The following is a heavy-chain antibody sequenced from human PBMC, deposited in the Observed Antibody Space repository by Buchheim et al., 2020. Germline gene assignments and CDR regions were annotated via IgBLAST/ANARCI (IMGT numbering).Heavy chain of an antibody. Sequence: QVQLVESGGGVVQPGRSLRLSCAASGFTFSSYGMHWVRQAPGKGLEWVAGIWYDGSNKYYADSVKGRFTISRDNSKNTLYLQMNSLRAEDTAVYYCARGGSSGWYNFAEYFQHWGQGTL. CDR3: ARGGSSGWYNFAEYFQH. CDR1: GFTFSSYG. D-gene: IGHD6-19*01. J-gene: IGHJ1*01. CDR2: IWYDGSNK. V-gene: IGHV3-33*01.